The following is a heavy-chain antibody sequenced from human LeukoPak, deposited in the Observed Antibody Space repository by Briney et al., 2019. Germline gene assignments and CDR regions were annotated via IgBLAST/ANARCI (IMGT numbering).Heavy chain of an antibody. V-gene: IGHV3-33*01. CDR3: ARSWGAVAEIDY. CDR2: IWYDGSNK. J-gene: IGHJ4*02. D-gene: IGHD6-19*01. CDR1: GFTSSSYG. Sequence: PGGSLRLSCAASGFTSSSYGMHWVRQAPGKGLEWVAVIWYDGSNKYYADSVKGRFTISRDNSKNTLYLQMNSLRAEDTAVYYCARSWGAVAEIDYWGQGALVTVSS.